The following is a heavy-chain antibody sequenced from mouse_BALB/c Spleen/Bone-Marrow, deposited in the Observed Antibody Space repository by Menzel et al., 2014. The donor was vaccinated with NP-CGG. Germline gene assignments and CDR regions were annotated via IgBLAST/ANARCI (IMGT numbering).Heavy chain of an antibody. CDR3: ARGFAMDY. V-gene: IGHV3-1*02. Sequence: VQLQQSGPDLVEPSQSLSLTCTVTGYSIXSGYSCHWIRQFPGNTLEWMGYIHYSGSTNYNPSLKSRISITRDTSKNQFFLQSNSVTTEDTATYYCARGFAMDYWGQGTSVTVSS. CDR1: GYSIXSGYS. J-gene: IGHJ4*01. CDR2: IHYSGST.